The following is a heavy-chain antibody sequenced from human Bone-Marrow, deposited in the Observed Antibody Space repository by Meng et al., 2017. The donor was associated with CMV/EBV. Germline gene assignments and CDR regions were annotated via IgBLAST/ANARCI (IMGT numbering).Heavy chain of an antibody. D-gene: IGHD7-27*01. CDR3: ARDNNWGPEY. CDR1: GYTFTAHY. CDR2: IHPHRGDT. V-gene: IGHV1-2*02. J-gene: IGHJ4*02. Sequence: ASVKVSCKASGYTFTAHYFNWGRQAPGQGLGWMGWIHPHRGDTNYAQQFQGRVTLTRDTSINTGYMELTRLTSDDTAVYYCARDNNWGPEYWGQGTQVTVSS.